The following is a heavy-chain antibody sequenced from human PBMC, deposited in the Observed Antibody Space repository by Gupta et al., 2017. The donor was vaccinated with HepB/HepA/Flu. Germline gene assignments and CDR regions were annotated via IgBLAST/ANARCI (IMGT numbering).Heavy chain of an antibody. CDR2: INHSGST. J-gene: IGHJ6*02. V-gene: IGHV4-34*01. Sequence: QVQLQQWGAGLLKPSETLSLTCAVYGGSFSGYYWSWIRQPPGKGLEWIGEINHSGSTNYNPSLKSRVTISVDTSKNQFSLKLSSVTAADTAVYYCARGGCRSTSCYVRGYYYGMDVWGQGTTVTVSS. CDR3: ARGGCRSTSCYVRGYYYGMDV. D-gene: IGHD2-2*01. CDR1: GGSFSGYY.